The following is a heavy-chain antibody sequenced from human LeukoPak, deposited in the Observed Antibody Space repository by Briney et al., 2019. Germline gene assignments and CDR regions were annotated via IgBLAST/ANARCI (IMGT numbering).Heavy chain of an antibody. CDR3: ARTCSSSSCYMVH. CDR1: GYTFANFG. CDR2: ISVYNGNT. Sequence: ASVKVSCKASGYTFANFGITWVRQSPGQGREWMGWISVYNGNTNYAQNLQGRVTLTTDTSTSTGYMQLRSLRSDDTALYYCARTCSSSSCYMVHWGQGTLVTVSS. J-gene: IGHJ4*02. V-gene: IGHV1-18*01. D-gene: IGHD2-2*02.